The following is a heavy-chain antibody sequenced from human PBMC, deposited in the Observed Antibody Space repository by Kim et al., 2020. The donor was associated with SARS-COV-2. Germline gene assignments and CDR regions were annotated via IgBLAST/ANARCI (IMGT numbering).Heavy chain of an antibody. D-gene: IGHD3-3*01. Sequence: SETLSLTCAVYGWSISGYYCCWFHQQPGKGLEWIGEINHSGGTNYNPSFQSRVTITLDTAKNQFSLKLTSATAADTAVYYCARVRRFLEWLLSNHYYYYIDVWGKGTTVSVSS. J-gene: IGHJ6*03. CDR2: INHSGGT. CDR1: GWSISGYY. V-gene: IGHV4-34*01. CDR3: ARVRRFLEWLLSNHYYYYIDV.